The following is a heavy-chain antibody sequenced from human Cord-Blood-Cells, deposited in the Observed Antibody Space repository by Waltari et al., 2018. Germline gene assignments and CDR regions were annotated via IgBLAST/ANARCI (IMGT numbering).Heavy chain of an antibody. D-gene: IGHD3-3*01. Sequence: QVQLVQSGAEVKKPGASVKVSCKASGYTFTGYYMHWVRQAPGQGLEWMGWINPNSGGTNYAQNFQGRVTMTRDTSISTAYMELSRLRSDDTAVYYCARADYDVWSGYHYYFDYWGQGTLVTVSS. CDR1: GYTFTGYY. CDR3: ARADYDVWSGYHYYFDY. J-gene: IGHJ4*02. V-gene: IGHV1-2*02. CDR2: INPNSGGT.